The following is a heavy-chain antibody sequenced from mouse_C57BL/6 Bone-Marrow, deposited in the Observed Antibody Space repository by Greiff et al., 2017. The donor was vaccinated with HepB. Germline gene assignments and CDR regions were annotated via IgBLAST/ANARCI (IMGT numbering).Heavy chain of an antibody. CDR1: GYTFTSYW. CDR3: ARYHYAMDY. CDR2: IYPGSGST. J-gene: IGHJ4*01. V-gene: IGHV1-55*01. Sequence: VQLQQSGAELVKPGASVKMSCKASGYTFTSYWITWVKQRPGQGLEWIGDIYPGSGSTNYNEKFKSKATLTVDTSSSTADMQLSSLTSEDSAVYYCARYHYAMDYWGQGTSVTVSS.